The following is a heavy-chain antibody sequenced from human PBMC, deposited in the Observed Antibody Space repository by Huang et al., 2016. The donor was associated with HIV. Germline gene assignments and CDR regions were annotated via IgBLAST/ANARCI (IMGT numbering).Heavy chain of an antibody. D-gene: IGHD3-22*01. CDR3: ARDPKYHRIGYYRQRRGIDI. CDR1: GYTFTSYG. Sequence: QIQLMQSGPELKQPGASVKVSCKASGYTFTSYGITWVRQAPGPGPEWMGWISASSGDTEYAQKFQGRVTLTTDTSTNIAYMELRSLRSDDTAKYYCARDPKYHRIGYYRQRRGIDIWGQGIMVIVSS. V-gene: IGHV1-18*01. J-gene: IGHJ3*02. CDR2: ISASSGDT.